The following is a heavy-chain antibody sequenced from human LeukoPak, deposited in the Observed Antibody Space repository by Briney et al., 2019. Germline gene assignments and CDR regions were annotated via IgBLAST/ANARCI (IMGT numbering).Heavy chain of an antibody. CDR2: IYYSGST. V-gene: IGHV4-59*01. CDR3: ARSLGYCSSTSCQGSWFDP. Sequence: NPSETLSLTCAVYGVSFSGYYWSWIRQPPGKGLEWIGYIYYSGSTNYNPSLKSRVTISVDTSKNQFSLKLSSVTAADTAVYYCARSLGYCSSTSCQGSWFDPWGQGTLVTVSS. J-gene: IGHJ5*02. CDR1: GVSFSGYY. D-gene: IGHD2-2*01.